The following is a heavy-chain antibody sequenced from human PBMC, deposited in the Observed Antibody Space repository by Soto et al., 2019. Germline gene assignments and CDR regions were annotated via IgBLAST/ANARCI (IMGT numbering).Heavy chain of an antibody. CDR3: AKDLWAPYCSSTSCYLSY. Sequence: PGGSLRLSCAASGFTFSSYAMSWVRQAPGKGLEWVSAISGSGGSTYYADSVKGRFTISRDNSKNTLYLQMNSLRAEDTAVYYCAKDLWAPYCSSTSCYLSYWGQGTLVTVSS. CDR1: GFTFSSYA. D-gene: IGHD2-2*01. CDR2: ISGSGGST. V-gene: IGHV3-23*01. J-gene: IGHJ4*02.